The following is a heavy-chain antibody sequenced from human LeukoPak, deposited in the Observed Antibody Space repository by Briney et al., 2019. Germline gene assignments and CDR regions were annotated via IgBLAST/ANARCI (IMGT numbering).Heavy chain of an antibody. V-gene: IGHV3-21*01. J-gene: IGHJ3*02. CDR3: ARDLLNAIDI. CDR2: ISSSSSYI. Sequence: GGSLRLSCAASGFTFSSYSMNWVRQAPGQGLEWVSSISSSSSYIYYADSVRGRFTISRDNAKNSLYLQMNSLRAEDTAVFYCARDLLNAIDIWGQGTMVTVSS. CDR1: GFTFSSYS.